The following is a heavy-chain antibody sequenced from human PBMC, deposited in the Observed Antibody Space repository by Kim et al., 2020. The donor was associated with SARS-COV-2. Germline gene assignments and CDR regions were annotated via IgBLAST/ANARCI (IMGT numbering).Heavy chain of an antibody. CDR2: ISGSGGKT. V-gene: IGHV3-23*01. D-gene: IGHD2-2*01. J-gene: IGHJ6*01. CDR3: AKDLGIAVVPAAIHVPLRKNYYYYGVDV. Sequence: GGSLRLSCAASGFTFSSFAMSWVRQVSGRGLEWVSSISGSGGKTYFADSVKGRFTISRDNSKNSLYLQMNSLRAEDTAVYFCAKDLGIAVVPAAIHVPLRKNYYYYGVDVWGQGTTVTVSA. CDR1: GFTFSSFA.